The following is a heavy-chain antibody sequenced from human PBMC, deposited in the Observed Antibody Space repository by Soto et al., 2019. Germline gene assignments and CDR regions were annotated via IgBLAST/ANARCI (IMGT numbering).Heavy chain of an antibody. D-gene: IGHD5-12*01. J-gene: IGHJ4*01. Sequence: DVQLVEAGGGLVQPGGSLRLSCAASGFTFRSYNMNWVRQVPGKGLDWLSYISSSSSTIHYAESVQGRFTISRDNAKNSIYMQMNSLRDDDTAMYYCASGGTIAVPTIVDYWGQGPLVTVSS. CDR3: ASGGTIAVPTIVDY. CDR2: ISSSSSTI. V-gene: IGHV3-48*02. CDR1: GFTFRSYN.